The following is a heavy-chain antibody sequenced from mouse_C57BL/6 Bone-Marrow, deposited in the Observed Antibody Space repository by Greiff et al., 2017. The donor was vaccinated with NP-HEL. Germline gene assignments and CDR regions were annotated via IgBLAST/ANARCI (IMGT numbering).Heavy chain of an antibody. CDR2: ISSGGSYT. CDR1: GFTFSSYG. V-gene: IGHV5-6*01. Sequence: EVQRVESGGDLVKPGGSLKLSCAASGFTFSSYGMSWVRQTPDKRLEWVATISSGGSYTYYPDSVKGRFTISRDNAKNHLYLQMSSLKSEDTAMYYCARPDYYGSSPYYFDYWGQGTTLTVSS. J-gene: IGHJ2*01. CDR3: ARPDYYGSSPYYFDY. D-gene: IGHD1-1*01.